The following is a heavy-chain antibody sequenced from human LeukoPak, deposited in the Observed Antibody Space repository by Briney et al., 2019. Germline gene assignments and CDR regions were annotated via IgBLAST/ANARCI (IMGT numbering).Heavy chain of an antibody. Sequence: ASVKVSCKASGYTFTDYYMHWVRQAPGQGFEWMGWISAYNGNTNYAQKLQGRVTMTTDTSTSTAYMELRSLRSDDTAVYYCARGAGYSSSWYPPGVDYWGQGALVTVSS. CDR1: GYTFTDYY. CDR2: ISAYNGNT. D-gene: IGHD6-13*01. V-gene: IGHV1-18*04. J-gene: IGHJ4*02. CDR3: ARGAGYSSSWYPPGVDY.